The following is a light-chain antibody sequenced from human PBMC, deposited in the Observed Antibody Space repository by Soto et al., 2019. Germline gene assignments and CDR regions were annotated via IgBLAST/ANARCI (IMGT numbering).Light chain of an antibody. CDR2: DVS. J-gene: IGKJ2*03. CDR1: QNIRGW. CDR3: QQYSTYFYS. Sequence: DIQMTQSPSTLSASVGDRVTITCRASQNIRGWLAWYQQKAGKAPKLLIYDVSRLEVGVPSRFRGGGSGTEFTLTITSLQPDDFATYYCQQYSTYFYSFGQGTK. V-gene: IGKV1-5*01.